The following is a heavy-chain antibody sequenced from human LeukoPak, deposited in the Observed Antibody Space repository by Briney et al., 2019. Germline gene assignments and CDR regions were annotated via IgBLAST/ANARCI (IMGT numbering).Heavy chain of an antibody. D-gene: IGHD2-15*01. J-gene: IGHJ5*02. Sequence: GGSLRLSCAASGFAFSSNWMHWVRQTPGKGLVWVSRINSGGSGTSYADSVKGRFTVSRDNAKNTLYLQMNSLRAEDTAVYYCAKDPYRVVFATGNYLDPWGQGTLVTVSS. CDR3: AKDPYRVVFATGNYLDP. V-gene: IGHV3-74*01. CDR2: INSGGSGT. CDR1: GFAFSSNW.